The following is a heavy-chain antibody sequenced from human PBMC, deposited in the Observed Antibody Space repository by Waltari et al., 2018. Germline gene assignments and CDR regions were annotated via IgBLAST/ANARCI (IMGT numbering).Heavy chain of an antibody. Sequence: EVQLVESGGGLVQPGGSLKLSCAASGFTLTAYWMHWVSQAPGKGLVSSEHISPDSRIIYFAESVKCRFTIFRDNAKNTLFLQMNSLRAEDTAMYYCVLYSSRLLGVSWGQGTLLTVSS. CDR2: ISPDSRII. CDR1: GFTLTAYW. CDR3: VLYSSRLLGVS. D-gene: IGHD6-13*01. J-gene: IGHJ5*02. V-gene: IGHV3-74*01.